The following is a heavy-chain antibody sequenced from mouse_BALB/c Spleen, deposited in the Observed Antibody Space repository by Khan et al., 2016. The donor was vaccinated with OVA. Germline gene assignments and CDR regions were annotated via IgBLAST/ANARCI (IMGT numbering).Heavy chain of an antibody. Sequence: VELVESGPGLAAPSQSLSITCTVSGFSLTSYGVHWVRQPPGKGLEWLGVIWAGGSTNYNSAIMSKLSISKENSKCQVFLKMNSLQTDDTVMYYCARLEDIWGRGTTLTVSS. V-gene: IGHV2-9*02. CDR3: ARLEDI. J-gene: IGHJ2*01. CDR2: IWAGGST. D-gene: IGHD1-3*01. CDR1: GFSLTSYG.